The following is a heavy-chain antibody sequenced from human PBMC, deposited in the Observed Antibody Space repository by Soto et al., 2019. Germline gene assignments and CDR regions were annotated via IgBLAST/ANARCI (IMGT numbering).Heavy chain of an antibody. CDR1: GGSLRNYF. CDR2: IHYSGTTSFFP. Sequence: SETLSLTCTVSGGSLRNYFWTWIRQPPGKVLEWIGYIHYSGTTSFFPSYNPSLRSRVTISEDTSKHQFSLKLLSVTTADTAVYFCAAGASSSRNRAPYYLDFWGQGTLVTVSS. CDR3: AAGASSSRNRAPYYLDF. V-gene: IGHV4-59*01. D-gene: IGHD6-13*01. J-gene: IGHJ4*02.